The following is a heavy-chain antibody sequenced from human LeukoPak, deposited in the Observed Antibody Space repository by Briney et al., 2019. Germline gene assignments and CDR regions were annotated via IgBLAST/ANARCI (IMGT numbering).Heavy chain of an antibody. V-gene: IGHV1-69*06. D-gene: IGHD3-10*01. Sequence: GASVKVSCKASGGTFSSYAISWVRQAPGQGLEWMGGIIPIFGTANYAQKFQGRVTITADKSTSTAYMELSSLRSEDTAVYYCARDADGMVRGPYYIWGQGTMVTVSS. CDR3: ARDADGMVRGPYYI. CDR1: GGTFSSYA. CDR2: IIPIFGTA. J-gene: IGHJ3*02.